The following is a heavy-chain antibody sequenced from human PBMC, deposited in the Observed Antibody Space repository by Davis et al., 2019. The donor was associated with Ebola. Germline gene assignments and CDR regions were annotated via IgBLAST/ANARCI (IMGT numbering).Heavy chain of an antibody. V-gene: IGHV1-18*01. J-gene: IGHJ6*04. D-gene: IGHD3-3*01. Sequence: ASVKVSCKASGYTFTSYGISWVRQAPGQGLEWMGWISAYNGNTNYAQKFQGRVTMTRDTSISTAYMELSRLRSDDTAVYYCARDGITIFLAGMDVWGKGTTVTVSS. CDR2: ISAYNGNT. CDR3: ARDGITIFLAGMDV. CDR1: GYTFTSYG.